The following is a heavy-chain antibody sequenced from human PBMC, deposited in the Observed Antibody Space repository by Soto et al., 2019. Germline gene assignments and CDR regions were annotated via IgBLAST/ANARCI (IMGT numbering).Heavy chain of an antibody. V-gene: IGHV4-31*03. CDR3: ARDTGYCSGTSCYDAFDI. CDR1: GGSISSGGYY. J-gene: IGHJ3*02. Sequence: PSETLSLTCSVSGGSISSGGYYWSWIRHHPGKGLEWIGYIFYSGSTNYNPSLKSRVTISVDTSKNQFSLRLSSVTAADTAVYYCARDTGYCSGTSCYDAFDIWGQGTMVTVSS. D-gene: IGHD2-2*01. CDR2: IFYSGST.